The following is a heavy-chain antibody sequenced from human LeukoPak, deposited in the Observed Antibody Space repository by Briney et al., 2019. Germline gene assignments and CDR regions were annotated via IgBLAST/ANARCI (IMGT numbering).Heavy chain of an antibody. V-gene: IGHV4-34*01. CDR1: GGSYRGYY. J-gene: IGHJ4*02. CDR3: ASRSLKLGSFDY. Sequence: SETLSLTCAVQGGSYRGYYWRWISQPRGKGLEWIGEINDSGTTNYHPSLRSRVTISVATSKTQFSLKLSSVTAADTAVYYCASRSLKLGSFDYWGQGTLVTVSS. CDR2: INDSGTT. D-gene: IGHD3-10*01.